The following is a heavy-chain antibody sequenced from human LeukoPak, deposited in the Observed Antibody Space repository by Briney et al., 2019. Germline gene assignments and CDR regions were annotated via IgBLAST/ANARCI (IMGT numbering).Heavy chain of an antibody. D-gene: IGHD6-19*01. CDR1: GYTVTSYV. CDR3: ARPTYSSGWSTAFDI. V-gene: IGHV1-18*01. Sequence: ASVKVSCKASGYTVTSYVISWVRQAPGQGLEWMGWISAYNGNTNYAQKLQGRVTMTTDTSTSTDYMELRSLRSDDTAVYYCARPTYSSGWSTAFDIWGQGTMVTVSS. J-gene: IGHJ3*02. CDR2: ISAYNGNT.